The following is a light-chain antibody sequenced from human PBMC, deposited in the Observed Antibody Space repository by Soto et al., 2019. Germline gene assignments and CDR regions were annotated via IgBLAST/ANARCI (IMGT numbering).Light chain of an antibody. CDR1: NSDVGIYNY. Sequence: QSALTQPASVSGSPGQSITISCTGTNSDVGIYNYVSWYQLHPGKAPKLLIYGVSNRPSGVSNRFSGSKSGNTASLTISGLQAEDEGDYYCSSYTRTSSLVFGGGTKVTVL. CDR3: SSYTRTSSLV. V-gene: IGLV2-14*01. CDR2: GVS. J-gene: IGLJ3*02.